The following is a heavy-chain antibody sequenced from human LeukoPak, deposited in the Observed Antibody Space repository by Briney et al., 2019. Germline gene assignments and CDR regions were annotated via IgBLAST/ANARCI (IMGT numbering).Heavy chain of an antibody. CDR1: GFTFGDYA. V-gene: IGHV3-49*04. D-gene: IGHD5-18*01. CDR2: IRSKAYGGTT. J-gene: IGHJ4*02. CDR3: TQGDSYGFDY. Sequence: GSLRLSCTASGFTFGDYAMSWVRQAPGKGLEWVGFIRSKAYGGTTEYAASVKGRFTISRDDSKSIAYLQMNSLKTEDTAVYYCTQGDSYGFDYWGQGTLVTVSS.